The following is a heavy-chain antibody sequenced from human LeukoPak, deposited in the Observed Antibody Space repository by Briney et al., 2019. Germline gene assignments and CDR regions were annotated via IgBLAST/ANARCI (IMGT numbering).Heavy chain of an antibody. CDR1: GGSISSYY. D-gene: IGHD2-15*01. CDR2: IYYSGST. J-gene: IGHJ3*02. V-gene: IGHV4-59*12. CDR3: ARSVVVVAGAFDI. Sequence: TSETLSLTCTVSGGSISSYYWSWIRQPPGKGLEWIGYIYYSGSTNYNPSLKSRVTISVDTSKNQFSLKLSSVTAADTAVYYCARSVVVVAGAFDIWGQGTMVTVSS.